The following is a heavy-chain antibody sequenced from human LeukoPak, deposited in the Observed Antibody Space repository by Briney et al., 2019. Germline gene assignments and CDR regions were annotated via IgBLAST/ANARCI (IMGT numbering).Heavy chain of an antibody. CDR1: GYTFTGYY. CDR2: INPNSGGT. D-gene: IGHD1-26*01. V-gene: IGHV1-2*02. J-gene: IGHJ4*02. CDR3: ARERASGSSIDY. Sequence: ASVKVSCKASGYTFTGYYMHWVRQAPGQGLEWMGWINPNSGGTNYAQKFQGRVTMTRDTSTSTVYMELSSLRSEDTAVYYCARERASGSSIDYWGQGTLVTVSS.